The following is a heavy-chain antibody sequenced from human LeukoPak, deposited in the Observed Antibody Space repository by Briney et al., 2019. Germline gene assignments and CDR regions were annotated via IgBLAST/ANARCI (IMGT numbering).Heavy chain of an antibody. CDR1: GGSFSGYY. CDR3: ARDHNYDSSGYFLYY. J-gene: IGHJ4*02. Sequence: PSETLSLTCAVYGGSFSGYYWNWIRQPPGKGLEWIGETNHSGNTNYNPSLKSRVTMSVDTSKNQFSLRLSSVTAADTAVYYCARDHNYDSSGYFLYYWGQGTLVTVS. V-gene: IGHV4-34*01. D-gene: IGHD3-22*01. CDR2: TNHSGNT.